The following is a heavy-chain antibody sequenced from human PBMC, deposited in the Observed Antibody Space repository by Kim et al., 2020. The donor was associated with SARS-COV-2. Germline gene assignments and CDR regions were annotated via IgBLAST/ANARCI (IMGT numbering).Heavy chain of an antibody. CDR1: GGTFSSYA. CDR3: ARGGDRVTQNYYYGMDV. V-gene: IGHV1-69*13. CDR2: IIPIFGTA. Sequence: SVKVSCKASGGTFSSYAISWVRQAPGQGLEWMGGIIPIFGTANYAQKFQGRVTITADESTSTAYMELSSLRSEDTAVYYCARGGDRVTQNYYYGMDVWGQGTTVTVSS. J-gene: IGHJ6*02. D-gene: IGHD2-21*02.